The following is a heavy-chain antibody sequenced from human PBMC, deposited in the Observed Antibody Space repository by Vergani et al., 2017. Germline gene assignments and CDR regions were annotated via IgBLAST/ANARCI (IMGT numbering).Heavy chain of an antibody. V-gene: IGHV3-9*01. Sequence: VQLVESGGGLVKPGGSLRLSCAASGFTFDDYAMHWVRQAPGKGLEWVSGISWNSGSIGYADSVKGRFTISRDNAKNSLYLQMNSLRAEDTAVYYCARDSQFYGSGSYYYYYGMDVWGQGTTVTVSS. CDR3: ARDSQFYGSGSYYYYYGMDV. J-gene: IGHJ6*02. CDR2: ISWNSGSI. D-gene: IGHD3-10*01. CDR1: GFTFDDYA.